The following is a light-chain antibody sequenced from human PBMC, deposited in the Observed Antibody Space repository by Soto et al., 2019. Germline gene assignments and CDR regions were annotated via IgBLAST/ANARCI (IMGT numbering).Light chain of an antibody. CDR1: QNVRSNY. V-gene: IGKV3-20*01. CDR3: QDYGSAEWT. CDR2: GAS. Sequence: VLTQSPGTLNLSPGERVTLSCRASQNVRSNYLAWYQQKPGQAPRLLIYGASTRDSGIPERFSGSGSGTDLTLTISRLEPEDVAVYYCQDYGSAEWTFGRGTKVDIK. J-gene: IGKJ1*01.